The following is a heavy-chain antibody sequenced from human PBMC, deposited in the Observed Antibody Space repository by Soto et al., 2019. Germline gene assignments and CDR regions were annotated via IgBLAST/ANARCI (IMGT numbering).Heavy chain of an antibody. J-gene: IGHJ6*03. CDR1: GFTFSGSA. V-gene: IGHV3-73*01. Sequence: GGSLRLSCAASGFTFSGSAMHWVRQASGKGLEWVGRIRSKANSYATAYAASVKGRFTISRDDSKNTAYLQMNSLKTEDTAVYYCTAAHYDIFYYYYMDVWGKGTTVTVSS. CDR2: IRSKANSYAT. CDR3: TAAHYDIFYYYYMDV. D-gene: IGHD3-9*01.